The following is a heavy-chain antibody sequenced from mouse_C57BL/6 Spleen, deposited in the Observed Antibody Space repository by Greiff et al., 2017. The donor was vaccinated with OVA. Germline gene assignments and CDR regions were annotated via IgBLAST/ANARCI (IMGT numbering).Heavy chain of an antibody. V-gene: IGHV5-4*01. J-gene: IGHJ1*03. CDR3: ARALFDV. D-gene: IGHD6-1*01. CDR2: ISDGGSYT. Sequence: EVQLVGSGGGLVKPGGSLKLSCAASGFTFSSYAMSWVRQTPEKRLEWVATISDGGSYTYYPDNVKGRFTISRDNAKNNLYLQMSHLKSEDTAMYYCARALFDVWGTGTTVTVSS. CDR1: GFTFSSYA.